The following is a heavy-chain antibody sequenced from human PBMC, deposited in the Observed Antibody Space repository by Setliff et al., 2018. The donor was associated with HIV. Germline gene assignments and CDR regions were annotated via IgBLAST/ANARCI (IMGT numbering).Heavy chain of an antibody. CDR2: IYFRGSA. CDR3: ARRIGAGNFDY. V-gene: IGHV4-39*07. Sequence: KASETLSLTCTVSGGSISSKDHYWGWIWQSPGKGLEWIATIYFRGSAYYNPSLKSRVTISVDTSKDQFSLKLSSVTAADTAVYYCARRIGAGNFDYWGQGTLVTVPQ. J-gene: IGHJ4*02. CDR1: GGSISSKDHY. D-gene: IGHD3-16*01.